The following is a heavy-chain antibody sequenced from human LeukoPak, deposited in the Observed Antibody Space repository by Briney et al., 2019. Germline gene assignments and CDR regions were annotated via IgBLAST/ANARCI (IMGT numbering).Heavy chain of an antibody. CDR3: ASGFRGQLGYFDY. CDR1: GGSISGYY. CDR2: IYYSGSS. V-gene: IGHV4-59*01. J-gene: IGHJ4*02. D-gene: IGHD1-1*01. Sequence: SETLSLTCTVSGGSISGYYWSWIRQPPGKGLEWIGYIYYSGSSNYNPSLKSRVTMSADTSKNHFSLKLSSVTAADTAVYYCASGFRGQLGYFDYWGQGTLVTVSS.